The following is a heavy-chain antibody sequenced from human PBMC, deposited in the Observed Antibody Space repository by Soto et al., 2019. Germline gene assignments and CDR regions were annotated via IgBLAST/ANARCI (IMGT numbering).Heavy chain of an antibody. D-gene: IGHD6-19*01. CDR3: AXTXXXRAHTSGWNDWFDP. CDR2: VSGHSRSI. Sequence: DVQLLESGGGLVQPGGSLRLTCAASGFTLSNYAMSWVRQAPGKGLEWVSVVSGHSRSIYYADSVRGRFTISRDNSKNTLYLQMNSLRVEDTAVYXCAXTXXXRAHTSGWNDWFDPWGQGTLVTVSS. CDR1: GFTLSNYA. V-gene: IGHV3-23*01. J-gene: IGHJ5*02.